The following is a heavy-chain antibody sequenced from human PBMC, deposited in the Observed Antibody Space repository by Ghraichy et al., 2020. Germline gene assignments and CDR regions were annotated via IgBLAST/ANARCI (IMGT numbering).Heavy chain of an antibody. CDR3: ARDPSDIVVVPDDAFDI. CDR1: GYTFTGYY. D-gene: IGHD2-2*01. V-gene: IGHV1-2*06. CDR2: INPNSGGT. Sequence: ASVKVSCKASGYTFTGYYMHWVRQAPGQGLEWMGRINPNSGGTNYAQKFQGRVTMTRDTSISTAYMELSRLRSDDTAVYYCARDPSDIVVVPDDAFDIWGQGTMVTVSS. J-gene: IGHJ3*02.